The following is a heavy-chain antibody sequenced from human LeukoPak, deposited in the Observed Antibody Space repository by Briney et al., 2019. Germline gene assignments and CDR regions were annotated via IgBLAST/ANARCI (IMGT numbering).Heavy chain of an antibody. J-gene: IGHJ3*01. CDR3: ARDAGWSGYYPFAFDF. CDR1: GYSISSGYY. D-gene: IGHD3-3*01. CDR2: IYHSGST. Sequence: SETLSLTCTVSGYSISSGYYWGWIRQPPGKGLEWIGSIYHSGSTYYNPSLKSRVTISVDTSKNQFSLKLSSVTAADTAVYYCARDAGWSGYYPFAFDFWGQGTMVTVSS. V-gene: IGHV4-38-2*02.